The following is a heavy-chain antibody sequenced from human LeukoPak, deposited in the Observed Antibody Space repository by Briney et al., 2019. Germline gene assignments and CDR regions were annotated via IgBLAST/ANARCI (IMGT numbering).Heavy chain of an antibody. CDR1: GGSFSGYY. V-gene: IGHV4-34*01. J-gene: IGHJ4*02. Sequence: SETLSLTCAVYGGSFSGYYWSWIRQPPGKGLGWIGEINHSGSTNYNPSLKSRVTISVDTSKNQFSLKLSSVTAADTAVYYCARRSRYYYDSSGYYDYWGQGTLVTVSS. CDR2: INHSGST. CDR3: ARRSRYYYDSSGYYDY. D-gene: IGHD3-22*01.